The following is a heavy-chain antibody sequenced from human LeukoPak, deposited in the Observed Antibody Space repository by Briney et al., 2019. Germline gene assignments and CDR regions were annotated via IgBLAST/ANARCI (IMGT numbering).Heavy chain of an antibody. CDR3: ARDKGTSYLSSFDY. Sequence: LGGSLRLSCAASGFTVGVNYMTWVRQAPGKGLEWVSIIYSGGPTYYADSVKGRFTISRGNSKNTLYLQMNSLRAADTAVYYCARDKGTSYLSSFDYWGQGTLVTVSS. CDR2: IYSGGPT. D-gene: IGHD6-6*01. CDR1: GFTVGVNY. V-gene: IGHV3-53*05. J-gene: IGHJ4*02.